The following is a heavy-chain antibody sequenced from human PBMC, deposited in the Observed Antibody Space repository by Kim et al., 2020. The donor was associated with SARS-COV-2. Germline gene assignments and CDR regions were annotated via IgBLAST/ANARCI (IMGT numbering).Heavy chain of an antibody. CDR1: GYSISSGYY. V-gene: IGHV4-38-2*02. Sequence: SETLSLTCTVSGYSISSGYYRGWIRQPPGKGLEWIGSIYHSGSTYYNPSLKSRVTISVDTSKNQFSLKLSSVTAADTAVYYCARGGRDGYNLPFVWGQGTLVTVSS. D-gene: IGHD5-12*01. CDR3: ARGGRDGYNLPFV. J-gene: IGHJ4*02. CDR2: IYHSGST.